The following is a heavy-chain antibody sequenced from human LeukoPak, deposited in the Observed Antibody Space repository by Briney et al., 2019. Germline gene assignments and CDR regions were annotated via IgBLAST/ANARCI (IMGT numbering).Heavy chain of an antibody. J-gene: IGHJ6*03. CDR2: INPNSGGT. D-gene: IGHD3-3*01. V-gene: IGHV1-2*02. CDR1: GYTFTSYG. CDR3: ARGRMSGYYYYYMDV. Sequence: ASVKVSCKASGYTFTSYGISWVRQAHGQGLEWMGWINPNSGGTNYAQKFQGRVTMTRDTSISTAYMELSRLRSDDTAVYYCARGRMSGYYYYYMDVWGKGTTVTISS.